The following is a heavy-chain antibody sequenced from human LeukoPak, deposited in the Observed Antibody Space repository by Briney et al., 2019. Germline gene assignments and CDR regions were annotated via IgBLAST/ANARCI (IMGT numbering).Heavy chain of an antibody. D-gene: IGHD3-9*01. V-gene: IGHV1-69*05. CDR3: ARAKDDILTGLGY. Sequence: SVKVSCKASGGTFSSYAISWVRQAPGQGLEWMGRIIPIFGTANYAQKFQGRVTITTDEATSTAYMELSSLRSEDTAVYYCARAKDDILTGLGYWGQGTLVTVSS. CDR1: GGTFSSYA. J-gene: IGHJ4*02. CDR2: IIPIFGTA.